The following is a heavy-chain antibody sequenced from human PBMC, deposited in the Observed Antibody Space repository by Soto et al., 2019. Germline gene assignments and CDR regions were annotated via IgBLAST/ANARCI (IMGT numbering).Heavy chain of an antibody. CDR2: IWYDGSQK. Sequence: QVKLVESGGGVAQPGRSLKLSCAASGFIFSNYAMHWVRQAPGKGLEWVAVIWYDGSQKYYSDSVKGRFTISRDNSNNSVFLQMNNLRAEDTAMYFCASSYCSGGACWLFDYWGQGTLVTVPS. D-gene: IGHD2-15*01. J-gene: IGHJ4*02. V-gene: IGHV3-33*03. CDR3: ASSYCSGGACWLFDY. CDR1: GFIFSNYA.